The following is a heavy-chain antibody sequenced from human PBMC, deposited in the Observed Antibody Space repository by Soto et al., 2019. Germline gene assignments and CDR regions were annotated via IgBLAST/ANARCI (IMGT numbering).Heavy chain of an antibody. CDR3: ARAIYGSGQTKLKYYYGMDV. CDR1: GFNFSSYA. Sequence: GGSLRLSCAASGFNFSSYAMHWVRHAPGKGLEWVAVISCDGSNKYYADSVKGRFTISRDNSKNTLYLQMNSLRAEDTAVYYSARAIYGSGQTKLKYYYGMDVWGQGTTVTVSS. CDR2: ISCDGSNK. D-gene: IGHD3-10*01. J-gene: IGHJ6*02. V-gene: IGHV3-30-3*01.